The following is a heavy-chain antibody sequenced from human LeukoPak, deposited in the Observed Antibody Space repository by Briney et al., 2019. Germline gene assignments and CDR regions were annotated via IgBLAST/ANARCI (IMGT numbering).Heavy chain of an antibody. CDR2: ISTTSAYI. J-gene: IGHJ6*04. D-gene: IGHD3-10*02. CDR3: AELGITMIGGV. CDR1: GFTFSGYS. Sequence: KPGGSLRLSCAASGFTFSGYSMNWVRQAPGKGLEWVSSISTTSAYIYYADSVKGRLTTSRDNAKSSLYLQMNSLRAEDTAVYYCAELGITMIGGVWGKGTTVTISS. V-gene: IGHV3-21*01.